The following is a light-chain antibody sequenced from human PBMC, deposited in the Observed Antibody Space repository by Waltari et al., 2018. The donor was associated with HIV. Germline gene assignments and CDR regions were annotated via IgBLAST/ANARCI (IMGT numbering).Light chain of an antibody. Sequence: QSVLTQPPSVSGAPGQRVTISCTGSSSNIGAGYGVHWCQQLPGTAPKVLIYGNTNRPSGVPDRFAGSKSGTSASLAIAGLQAEDEADYYCQSYDSSLSGWVFGGGTKLTVL. J-gene: IGLJ3*02. CDR3: QSYDSSLSGWV. CDR1: SSNIGAGYG. V-gene: IGLV1-40*01. CDR2: GNT.